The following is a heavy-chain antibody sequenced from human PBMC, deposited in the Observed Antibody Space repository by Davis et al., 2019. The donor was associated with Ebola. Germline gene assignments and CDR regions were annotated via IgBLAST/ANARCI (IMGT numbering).Heavy chain of an antibody. CDR2: IYRDGSEK. D-gene: IGHD6-13*01. CDR3: ARDWTGVAAAGTWGY. J-gene: IGHJ4*02. CDR1: GFTFDNFW. V-gene: IGHV3-7*01. Sequence: GESLKISCAASGFTFDNFWMSWVRQAPGKGLEWVANIYRDGSEKYYVDSVKGRFTISRDNAKNSLYLQMDSLRAEDTAVYYCARDWTGVAAAGTWGYWGQGTLVTVSS.